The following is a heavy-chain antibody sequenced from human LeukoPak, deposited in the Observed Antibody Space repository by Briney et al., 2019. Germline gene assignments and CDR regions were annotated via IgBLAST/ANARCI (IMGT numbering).Heavy chain of an antibody. CDR2: ISGNGATT. Sequence: GGSLRLSSAVSGLTFSTYAMSWVRQAPGRGLEWVSSISGNGATTYYADSVKGRFSISRDNPKKTAFLQMNSLRAEDTAVYYAVANMYKYMDVWGKGTTVTVSS. CDR1: GLTFSTYA. D-gene: IGHD1-1*01. V-gene: IGHV3-23*01. CDR3: VANMYKYMDV. J-gene: IGHJ6*03.